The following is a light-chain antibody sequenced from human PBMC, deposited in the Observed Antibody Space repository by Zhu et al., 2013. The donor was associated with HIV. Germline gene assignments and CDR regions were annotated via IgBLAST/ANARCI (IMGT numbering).Light chain of an antibody. J-gene: IGKJ2*01. Sequence: DIVLTQSPGTLSLSPGERATLSCRASQSVSSTFLAWYQQKPGQAPRLLIYGASSRGNGIPDRFSGSGSGTEFSLSISRLEPEDFAVYYCQQYGSSPMYSFGQGTKLEIK. V-gene: IGKV3-20*01. CDR2: GAS. CDR1: QSVSSTF. CDR3: QQYGSSPMYS.